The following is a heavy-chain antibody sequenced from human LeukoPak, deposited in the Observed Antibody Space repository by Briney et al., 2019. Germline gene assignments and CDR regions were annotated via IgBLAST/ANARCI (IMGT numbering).Heavy chain of an antibody. J-gene: IGHJ5*02. CDR2: IKQDGSEK. CDR1: GFTFSSYW. CDR3: ARDIGLRKAAPPGWFDP. Sequence: GGSLRLSCAASGFTFSSYWMSWVRQAPGKGLEWVASIKQDGSEKYCVDSVKGRFTISRDNANNSLYLQMNSLRADDTAVYYCARDIGLRKAAPPGWFDPWGQGALVTVPS. V-gene: IGHV3-7*01. D-gene: IGHD6-6*01.